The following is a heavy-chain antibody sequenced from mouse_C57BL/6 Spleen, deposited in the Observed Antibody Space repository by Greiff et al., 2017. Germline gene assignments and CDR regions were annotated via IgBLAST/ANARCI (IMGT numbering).Heavy chain of an antibody. J-gene: IGHJ4*01. V-gene: IGHV5-12*01. CDR3: ARQPAMDY. CDR2: ISNGGGST. CDR1: GFTFSDYY. Sequence: EVKVVESGGGLVQPGGSLKLSCAASGFTFSDYYMYWVRQTPEKRLEWVAYISNGGGSTYYPDTVKGRFTISRDNAKNTLYLQLSRLKSEDTAMDYCARQPAMDYWGQGTSVTVSS.